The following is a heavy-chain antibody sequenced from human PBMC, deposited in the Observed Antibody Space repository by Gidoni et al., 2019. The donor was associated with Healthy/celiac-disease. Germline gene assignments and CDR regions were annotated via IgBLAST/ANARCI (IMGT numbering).Heavy chain of an antibody. D-gene: IGHD5-18*01. Sequence: EVQLVESGGGLVKPGGSLRLSCEASGFTFSSYSMNWVRQAPGKGLEWVSSISSSIIYIYYAHSVKGRFTISRDNAKNSLYLQMNSLRAEDTAVYYCARGGYSYGYFDYWGQGTLVTVSS. CDR1: GFTFSSYS. CDR3: ARGGYSYGYFDY. V-gene: IGHV3-21*01. J-gene: IGHJ4*02. CDR2: ISSSIIYI.